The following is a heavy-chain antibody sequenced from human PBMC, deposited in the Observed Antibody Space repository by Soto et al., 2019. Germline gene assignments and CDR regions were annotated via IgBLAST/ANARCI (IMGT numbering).Heavy chain of an antibody. CDR1: VGSTNIRSDD. V-gene: IGHV4-39*01. CDR2: VYYSGST. CDR3: ARQPRGQSYGERGHCFDY. Sequence: SETLSITCTFSVGSTNIRSDDWGGIRQPPGKGLEWIGSVYYSGSTYINPSLQSRVTISVDTSRNQFSLKLSSVTASDTAVYYCARQPRGQSYGERGHCFDYWGQGTMVTVSS. J-gene: IGHJ4*02. D-gene: IGHD5-18*01.